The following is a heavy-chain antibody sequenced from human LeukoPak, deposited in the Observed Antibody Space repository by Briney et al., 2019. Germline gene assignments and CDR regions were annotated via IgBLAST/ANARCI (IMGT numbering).Heavy chain of an antibody. CDR1: GFTFSDYH. D-gene: IGHD5-18*01. V-gene: IGHV3-11*01. J-gene: IGHJ4*02. CDR3: ARGSDTAMVPLSY. CDR2: ISSSGSTT. Sequence: GGSLRLSCAASGFTFSDYHMSWIRQAPGKGLEWLSYISSSGSTTYYADSVKGRFTISRDNAKNSLYLQMNSLRAEDTAVYYCARGSDTAMVPLSYWGQGTLVTVSS.